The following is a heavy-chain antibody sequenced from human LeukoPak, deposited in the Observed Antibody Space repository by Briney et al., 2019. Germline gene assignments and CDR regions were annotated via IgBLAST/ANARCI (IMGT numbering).Heavy chain of an antibody. CDR2: ISSSSSYI. CDR3: LFNLVSRSGAFDI. J-gene: IGHJ3*02. V-gene: IGHV3-21*01. D-gene: IGHD6-6*01. CDR1: GFTFSSYS. Sequence: GGSLRLSCAASGFTFSSYSMNWVRQAPGKGLEWVSSISSSSSYIYYADSVKCLFTISRDNAKNSLYLQMTSLRAEDTAVYYCLFNLVSRSGAFDIWGQGTMVTVSS.